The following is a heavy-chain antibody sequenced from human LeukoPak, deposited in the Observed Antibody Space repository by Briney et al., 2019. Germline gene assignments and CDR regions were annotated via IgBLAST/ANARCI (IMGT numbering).Heavy chain of an antibody. CDR2: IFYSGST. CDR1: GGSISSYY. V-gene: IGHV4-59*08. J-gene: IGHJ6*03. CDR3: ARLSVVPAAMQFYYYYHMDV. D-gene: IGHD2-2*01. Sequence: PSETLSLTCTVSGGSISSYYWSWIRQPPGKGLEWIGYIFYSGSTNYNPSLKSRVTISVDTSKNQFSLKLSSVTAADTAVHYCARLSVVPAAMQFYYYYHMDVWGKGTTVTVSS.